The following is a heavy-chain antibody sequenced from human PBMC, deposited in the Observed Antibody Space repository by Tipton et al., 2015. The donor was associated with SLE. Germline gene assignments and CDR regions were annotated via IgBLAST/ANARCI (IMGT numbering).Heavy chain of an antibody. J-gene: IGHJ4*02. CDR1: GGSYSGYY. CDR3: ARGLAMVRGDSMDY. V-gene: IGHV4-4*08. D-gene: IGHD3-10*01. CDR2: IYSSGST. Sequence: TLSLTCAVYGGSYSGYYWSWIRQPPGKGLEWIGYIYSSGSTNYNPSLKSRVTISVDTSKNQFSLKLSSVTAADTAVYYCARGLAMVRGDSMDYWGQGTLVTVSS.